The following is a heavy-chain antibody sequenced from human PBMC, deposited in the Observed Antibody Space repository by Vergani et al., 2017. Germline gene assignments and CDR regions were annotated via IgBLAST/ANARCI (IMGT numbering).Heavy chain of an antibody. CDR1: GGTFSSYT. V-gene: IGHV1-69*08. J-gene: IGHJ6*02. Sequence: QVQLVQSGAEMKKPGSSVKVSCKSSGGTFSSYTFIWVRLAPGQGLDWMGSIVPILDRKEYAQKFQGRVAITADTSTSTVYMELSSLRSEDTAVYYCARDLGRSRVNSHYGRGVWGQGTTVTVSS. CDR2: IVPILDRK. CDR3: ARDLGRSRVNSHYGRGV. D-gene: IGHD4-23*01.